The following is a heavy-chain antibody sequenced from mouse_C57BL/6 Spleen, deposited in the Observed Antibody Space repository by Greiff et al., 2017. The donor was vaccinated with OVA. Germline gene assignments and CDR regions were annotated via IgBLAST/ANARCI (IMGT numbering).Heavy chain of an antibody. D-gene: IGHD1-1*01. Sequence: QVQLQQSGPELVKPGASVKISCKASGYAFSSSWMNWVKQRPGKGLEWIGRIYPGDGDTNYNGKFKGKATLTADKSSSTAYMQLSSLTSEDSAVYFGARAGGYYYGSSYSDYWGQGTTLTVSS. CDR2: IYPGDGDT. CDR1: GYAFSSSW. CDR3: ARAGGYYYGSSYSDY. V-gene: IGHV1-82*01. J-gene: IGHJ2*01.